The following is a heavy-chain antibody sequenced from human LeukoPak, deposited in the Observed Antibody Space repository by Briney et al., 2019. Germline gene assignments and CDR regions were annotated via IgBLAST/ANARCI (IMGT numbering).Heavy chain of an antibody. CDR3: AKDRLSGSCYDGAFDI. Sequence: GGSLRLSCAASGFTFSDHYIDWVRQAPGKGLEWVAFIRYDGSNKYYADSVKGRFTISRDNSKNTLYLQMNSLRAEDTAVYYCAKDRLSGSCYDGAFDIWGQGTMVTVSS. J-gene: IGHJ3*02. CDR1: GFTFSDHY. D-gene: IGHD1-26*01. V-gene: IGHV3-30*02. CDR2: IRYDGSNK.